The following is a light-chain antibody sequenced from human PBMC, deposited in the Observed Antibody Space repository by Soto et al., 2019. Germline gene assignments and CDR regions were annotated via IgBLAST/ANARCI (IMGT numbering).Light chain of an antibody. CDR3: SSYTSSSTLYV. V-gene: IGLV2-14*01. CDR1: SSDVGGYNY. Sequence: QLVLTQPASVYGSPGQSITISCTGTSSDVGGYNYVSWYQQHPGKAPKLMIYDVSNRPSGVSNRFSGSKSGNTASLTISGLQAEDEADYYCSSYTSSSTLYVFGTGTKLTVL. CDR2: DVS. J-gene: IGLJ1*01.